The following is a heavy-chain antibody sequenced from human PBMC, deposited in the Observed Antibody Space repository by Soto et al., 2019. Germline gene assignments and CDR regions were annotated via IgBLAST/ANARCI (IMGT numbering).Heavy chain of an antibody. CDR1: GGSISSGGYY. V-gene: IGHV4-31*03. CDR3: ARLSDSSSPAPSQYFDY. D-gene: IGHD6-6*01. Sequence: PSETLSLTCTVSGGSISSGGYYWSWIRQHPGKGLEWIGYIYYSGSTYYNPSLKSRVTISVDTSKIQFSLKLSSVTAADTAFYYCARLSDSSSPAPSQYFDYWGQGTLVTVS. J-gene: IGHJ4*02. CDR2: IYYSGST.